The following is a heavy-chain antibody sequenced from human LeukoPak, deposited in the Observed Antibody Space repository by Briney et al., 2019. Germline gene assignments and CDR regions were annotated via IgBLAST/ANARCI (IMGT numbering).Heavy chain of an antibody. J-gene: IGHJ3*02. CDR1: GFTFSNAW. Sequence: GGSLRLSCAGSGFTFSNAWMNWVRQAPGKGLDWVGRIKSKADGETIDYAAPVKGRFTVSRDDSKNTVYLQMNSLKTEDTALYYCTTGRAFDIWGQGTMVTVSS. CDR2: IKSKADGETI. V-gene: IGHV3-15*01. CDR3: TTGRAFDI.